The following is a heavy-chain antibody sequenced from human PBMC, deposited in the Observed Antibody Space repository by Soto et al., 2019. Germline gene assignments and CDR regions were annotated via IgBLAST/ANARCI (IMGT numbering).Heavy chain of an antibody. D-gene: IGHD3-3*01. CDR1: GFSLTTSGVG. CDR2: IYWDDDK. Sequence: QITLNESGPTVVKPTETLTLTCTFSGFSLTTSGVGVGWVRHSPGKAPEWLALIYWDDDKRYSTSLKSRLTIPKDTSKNQVVLTMANVDPADTATYYCAHRVLRAVFGLVTTTAIYFDFWGQGTPVVVSS. V-gene: IGHV2-5*02. CDR3: AHRVLRAVFGLVTTTAIYFDF. J-gene: IGHJ4*02.